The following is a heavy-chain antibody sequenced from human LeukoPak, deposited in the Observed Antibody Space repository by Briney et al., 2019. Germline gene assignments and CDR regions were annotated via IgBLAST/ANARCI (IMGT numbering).Heavy chain of an antibody. CDR3: ARGEDYDFWSGYSVY. D-gene: IGHD3-3*01. CDR2: ISSSGSTI. V-gene: IGHV3-11*01. CDR1: GFTFSDYY. Sequence: PGGSLRLSCAASGFTFSDYYISWIRQAPGRGLEWVSYISSSGSTIYYADSVKGRFTISRDNAKNSLYLQMNSLRAEDTAVYYCARGEDYDFWSGYSVYWGQGTLVTVSS. J-gene: IGHJ4*02.